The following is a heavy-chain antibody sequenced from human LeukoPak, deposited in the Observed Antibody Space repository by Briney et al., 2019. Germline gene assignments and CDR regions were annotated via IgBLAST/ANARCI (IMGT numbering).Heavy chain of an antibody. D-gene: IGHD2-15*01. J-gene: IGHJ5*02. CDR1: GGSISSSSYY. CDR3: ARDSFAECWFDP. V-gene: IGHV4-39*07. CDR2: IYYSGST. Sequence: PSETLSLTCTVSGGSISSSSYYWGWIRQPPGKGLEWIGSIYYSGSTYYNPSLKSRVTISVDTSKNQFSLKLSSVTAADTAVYYCARDSFAECWFDPWGQGTLVTVSS.